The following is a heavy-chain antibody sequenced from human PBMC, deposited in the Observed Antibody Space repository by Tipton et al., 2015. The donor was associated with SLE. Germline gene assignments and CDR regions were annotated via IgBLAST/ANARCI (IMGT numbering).Heavy chain of an antibody. CDR2: ITTSGDDT. J-gene: IGHJ4*02. Sequence: SGFTFSSHGMHWVRQTSGRGLEWVSAITTSGDDTYYADSVKGRFTISRDNSKNTLYLQMNSLRAEDTALYYCAKGDTSMGYYWGQGTLVTVSS. CDR1: GFTFSSHG. V-gene: IGHV3-23*01. CDR3: AKGDTSMGYY. D-gene: IGHD5-18*01.